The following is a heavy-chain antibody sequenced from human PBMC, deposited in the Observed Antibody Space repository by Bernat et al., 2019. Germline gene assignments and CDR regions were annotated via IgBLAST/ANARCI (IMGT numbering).Heavy chain of an antibody. CDR2: INSDGSST. V-gene: IGHV3-74*01. CDR1: GFTFSSYW. CDR3: AREYSSSRNAYYYGMDV. J-gene: IGHJ6*02. Sequence: EVQLVESGGGLVQPGGSLRLSCAASGFTFSSYWMHWVRQAPGKGLVWVSRINSDGSSTGYADSVKGRFTISRDNAKNTLYLQMNSLRAEDTAVYYCAREYSSSRNAYYYGMDVWGQGTTVTVSS. D-gene: IGHD6-6*01.